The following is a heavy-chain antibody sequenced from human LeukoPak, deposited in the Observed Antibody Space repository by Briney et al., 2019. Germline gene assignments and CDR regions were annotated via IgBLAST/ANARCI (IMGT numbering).Heavy chain of an antibody. D-gene: IGHD4-23*01. CDR3: ARWDGGNDDYFDY. V-gene: IGHV3-30*03. J-gene: IGHJ4*02. CDR1: GFTFSSYG. Sequence: PGRSLRLSCAASGFTFSSYGMHWVRQAPGKGLEWVAVISYDGSNKYYADSVKGRFTISRDNSKNTLYLQMNSLRAEDTAVYDCARWDGGNDDYFDYWGQGTLVTVSS. CDR2: ISYDGSNK.